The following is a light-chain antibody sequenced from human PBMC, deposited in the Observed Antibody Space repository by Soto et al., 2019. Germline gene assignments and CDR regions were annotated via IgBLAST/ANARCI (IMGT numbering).Light chain of an antibody. Sequence: DIQMTQSPSSLSASVGDRVTITCRASQSISSYLNWYQQKPGKAPKLLIYGASSLQSGAPSRFSGSGSGTDFTLTISSLQPEEFATYYCQQSYTTPHFGQGTKLEIK. CDR2: GAS. CDR3: QQSYTTPH. V-gene: IGKV1-39*01. J-gene: IGKJ2*01. CDR1: QSISSY.